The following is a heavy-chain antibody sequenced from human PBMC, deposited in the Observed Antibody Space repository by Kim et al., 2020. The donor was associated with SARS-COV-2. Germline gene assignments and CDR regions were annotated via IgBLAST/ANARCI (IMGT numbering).Heavy chain of an antibody. Sequence: SETLSLTCTVSGYSISSGYYWGWIRQPPGKGLEWIGSIYHSGSTYYNPSLKSRVTISVDTSKNQFSLKLSSVTAADTAVYYCARGGSGREAFDIWGQGTMVTVSS. D-gene: IGHD1-26*01. CDR3: ARGGSGREAFDI. CDR2: IYHSGST. CDR1: GYSISSGYY. J-gene: IGHJ3*02. V-gene: IGHV4-38-2*02.